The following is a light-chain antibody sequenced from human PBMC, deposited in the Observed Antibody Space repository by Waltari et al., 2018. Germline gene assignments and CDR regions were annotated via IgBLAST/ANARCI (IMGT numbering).Light chain of an antibody. J-gene: IGLJ2*01. V-gene: IGLV1-40*01. Sequence: QPVLTQPPSVSGAPGQRVTIPSPGTSSNIGADYAVHWYQQLPGRAPKLRTLGHRGRPSGVPDRFSVSKSGTSASLAITGLQADDEADYYCQSYDRSLSSVVFGGGTKLTVL. CDR3: QSYDRSLSSVV. CDR2: GHR. CDR1: SSNIGADYA.